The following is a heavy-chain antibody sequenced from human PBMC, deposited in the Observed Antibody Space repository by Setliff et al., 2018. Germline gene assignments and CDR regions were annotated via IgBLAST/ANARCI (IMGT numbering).Heavy chain of an antibody. J-gene: IGHJ5*02. CDR3: ARHALGYSSSYNWFDP. Sequence: PSETLSLTCAVSGYSISSGYYWGWIRQPPGKGLEWIGSIYHSGSTYYNPSLKSRVTISVDTSKNQFSLKLSSVTAADTAVYYCARHALGYSSSYNWFDPWGQGTQVTVSS. D-gene: IGHD6-6*01. CDR2: IYHSGST. CDR1: GYSISSGYY. V-gene: IGHV4-38-2*01.